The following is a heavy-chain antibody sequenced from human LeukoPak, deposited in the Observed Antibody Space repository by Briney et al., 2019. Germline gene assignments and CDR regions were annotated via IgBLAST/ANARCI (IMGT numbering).Heavy chain of an antibody. V-gene: IGHV4-39*02. CDR3: ARDDIAGRPSHLFDY. CDR2: IYYTGRT. CDR1: GGSISSSSHS. D-gene: IGHD6-6*01. J-gene: IGHJ4*02. Sequence: SETLSLTCTVSGGSISSSSHSWGWIRQPPGKGLEWTGSIYYTGRTYYNPSLKSRVTISVDTSKNQFSLKLSSVTAADTAVYYCARDDIAGRPSHLFDYWGQGTLVTVSS.